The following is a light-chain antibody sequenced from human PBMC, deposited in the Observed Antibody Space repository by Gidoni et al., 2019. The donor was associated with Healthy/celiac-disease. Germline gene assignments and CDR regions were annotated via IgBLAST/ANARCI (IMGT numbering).Light chain of an antibody. CDR1: QSVSSN. CDR2: GAS. J-gene: IGKJ1*01. V-gene: IGKV3-15*01. Sequence: EIVMTQSPATLSVSPGERATLSCRASQSVSSNLAWYQQKPGQAPRLLIYGASTRAPGIPARFSCSGSWTEFTLTISSLQSEDFAVYYCQQYNNWPPVTFGQGTKVEIK. CDR3: QQYNNWPPVT.